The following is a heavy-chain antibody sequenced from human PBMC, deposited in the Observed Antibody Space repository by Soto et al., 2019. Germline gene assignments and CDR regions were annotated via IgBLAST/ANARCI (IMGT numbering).Heavy chain of an antibody. CDR2: TYYRSKWYN. J-gene: IGHJ4*02. V-gene: IGHV6-1*01. Sequence: SQTLSLPCVISGDSVSSNSSACNFLRQSPSRGLEWLGRTYYRSKWYNDYAVSVESRITINPDTSKNHLSLQLNFVTPEDTAVYFCARGEQYSGRIFDYWGQGTLVTVSS. D-gene: IGHD1-26*01. CDR1: GDSVSSNSSA. CDR3: ARGEQYSGRIFDY.